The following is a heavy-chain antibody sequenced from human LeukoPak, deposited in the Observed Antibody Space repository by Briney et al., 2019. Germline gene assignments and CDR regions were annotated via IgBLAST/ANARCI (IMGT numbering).Heavy chain of an antibody. Sequence: PGRSLRLSCAASGFPFSTYAMHWVRQAPGKGLEWVAVTSYDGNIKYYADSVKGRFTISRDNSKNTLYLEMNSLRAEDTAVYYCARKMGGYYFDNWGQGTLVTVSS. V-gene: IGHV3-30-3*01. CDR2: TSYDGNIK. CDR1: GFPFSTYA. J-gene: IGHJ4*02. CDR3: ARKMGGYYFDN. D-gene: IGHD1-26*01.